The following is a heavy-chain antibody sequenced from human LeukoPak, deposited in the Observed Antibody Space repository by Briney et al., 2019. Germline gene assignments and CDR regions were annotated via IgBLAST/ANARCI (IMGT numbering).Heavy chain of an antibody. CDR3: ARPNVDTAMAELYWFFDV. CDR1: GGSIRNNNYY. Sequence: PSETLSLTCTVSGGSIRNNNYYWAWIRPPPGKGLEWIGSIYYSATTYYNPSLKSRVTISVDTSKNQFSLKLTSVTAADTAVYYCARPNVDTAMAELYWFFDVGGRGTLVTVSS. J-gene: IGHJ2*01. CDR2: IYYSATT. D-gene: IGHD5-18*01. V-gene: IGHV4-39*01.